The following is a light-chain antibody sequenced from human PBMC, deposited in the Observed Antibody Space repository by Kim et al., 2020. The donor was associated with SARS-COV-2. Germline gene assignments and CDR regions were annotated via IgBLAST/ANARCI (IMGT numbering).Light chain of an antibody. CDR3: LLYYGAARV. CDR1: TGAVTSDHY. CDR2: STS. V-gene: IGLV7-43*01. J-gene: IGLJ2*01. Sequence: PGGTVTLTSDSSTGAVTSDHYPNWYQQKPGQAPRALIYSTSNKPSWTPARFSGSLLGGKAALTLSGVQPEDEAEYYCLLYYGAARVFGGGTKLTVL.